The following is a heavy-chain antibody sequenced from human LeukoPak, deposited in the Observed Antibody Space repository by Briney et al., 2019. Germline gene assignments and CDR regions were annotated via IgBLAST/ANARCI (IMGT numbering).Heavy chain of an antibody. CDR3: AKIRGYTYGFGDY. CDR1: GFTFRSYA. J-gene: IGHJ4*02. Sequence: GGSLRLSCAASGFTFRSYAMSWVRQAPGKGLEWVSDISESGGSTHYADSVKGRFTISRDNSKITLYLQMNTLRAEDTAVYFCAKIRGYTYGFGDYWGQGILVTVSS. D-gene: IGHD5-18*01. V-gene: IGHV3-23*01. CDR2: ISESGGST.